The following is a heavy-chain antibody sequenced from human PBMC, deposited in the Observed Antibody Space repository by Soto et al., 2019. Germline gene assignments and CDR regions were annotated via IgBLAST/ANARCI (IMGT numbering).Heavy chain of an antibody. CDR1: GYKFTSYW. D-gene: IGHD3-22*01. J-gene: IGHJ5*02. CDR3: ARKDKSGYFNWFDP. V-gene: IGHV5-51*01. Sequence: LKISCRTSGYKFTSYWIAWVRQMPGKGLEWMGIILPSDSDTRYSPSFQGQVTISADRSTSTVFLQWASLKASDTAVYFCARKDKSGYFNWFDPWGQGTLVTVSS. CDR2: ILPSDSDT.